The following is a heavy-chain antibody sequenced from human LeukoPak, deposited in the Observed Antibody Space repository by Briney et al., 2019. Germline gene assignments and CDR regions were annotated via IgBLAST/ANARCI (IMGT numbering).Heavy chain of an antibody. Sequence: GGSLRLSCAASGFTFTTYWMHWVRQAPGKGLEWVANIKQDGSEKYYVDSAKGRFTTSRDNGKNSVYLQMNSLRAEDTAVYYCARDGGHGGDLDYWGQGTLVTVSS. V-gene: IGHV3-7*01. D-gene: IGHD2-21*02. CDR2: IKQDGSEK. CDR1: GFTFTTYW. J-gene: IGHJ4*02. CDR3: ARDGGHGGDLDY.